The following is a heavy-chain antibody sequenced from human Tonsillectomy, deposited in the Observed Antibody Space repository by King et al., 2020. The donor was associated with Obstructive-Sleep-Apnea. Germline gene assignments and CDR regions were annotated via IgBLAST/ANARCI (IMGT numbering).Heavy chain of an antibody. J-gene: IGHJ4*02. Sequence: VQLQESGPGLVKPSDTLALTCTVSGGSISIYDRSWIREPPGKGLEWVGYIYYSGSTNANPSLKSRVTISVDTSKNQFSLKLSSVTAADTAVYYCARNNYYDSSGYYQFDYWGQGTLVTVSS. CDR2: IYYSGST. V-gene: IGHV4-59*08. D-gene: IGHD3-22*01. CDR3: ARNNYYDSSGYYQFDY. CDR1: GGSISIYD.